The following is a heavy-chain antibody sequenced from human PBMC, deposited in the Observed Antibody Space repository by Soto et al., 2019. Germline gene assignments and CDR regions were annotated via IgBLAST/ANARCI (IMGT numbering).Heavy chain of an antibody. CDR3: ARSRHWSEGAFDI. J-gene: IGHJ3*02. D-gene: IGHD2-8*02. CDR2: IYYSGST. V-gene: IGHV4-31*03. CDR1: GGSISSGGYY. Sequence: QVQLQESGPGLVKPSQTLSLTCTVSGGSISSGGYYWSWIRQHPGKGLEWIGYIYYSGSTYYNPSLKSRVTISVDTSKNQFSLKLSSVTAADTAMYYCARSRHWSEGAFDIWGQGTMVTVSS.